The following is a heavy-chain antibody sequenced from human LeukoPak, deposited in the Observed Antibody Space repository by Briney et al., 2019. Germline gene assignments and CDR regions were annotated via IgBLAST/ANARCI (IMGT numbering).Heavy chain of an antibody. CDR2: IRPGGGST. V-gene: IGHV3-23*01. D-gene: IGHD1-26*01. J-gene: IGHJ4*02. CDR3: ARGVGVTTYYSDC. Sequence: GGSLRLSCAASGFIFIGYAMSCVRQAPGKGLEWVSSIRPGGGSTYHADSVKGRFTISRDNSKNTLYLQMNSLRADDTAVYYCARGVGVTTYYSDCWGQGALVTVSS. CDR1: GFIFIGYA.